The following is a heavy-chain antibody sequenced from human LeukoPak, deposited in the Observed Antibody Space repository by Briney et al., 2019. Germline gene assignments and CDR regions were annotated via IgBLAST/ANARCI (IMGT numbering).Heavy chain of an antibody. CDR3: AKKCSNSWPAFDY. J-gene: IGHJ4*02. V-gene: IGHV1-24*01. D-gene: IGHD4-11*01. CDR1: GYTLTELS. Sequence: ASVKVSCKVSGYTLTELSMHWVRQAPGKGLEWMGGFDPEDGETIYAQKFQGRVTMTEDTSTDTAYMELSSLRAEDTAVYYCAKKCSNSWPAFDYWGQGTLVTVSS. CDR2: FDPEDGET.